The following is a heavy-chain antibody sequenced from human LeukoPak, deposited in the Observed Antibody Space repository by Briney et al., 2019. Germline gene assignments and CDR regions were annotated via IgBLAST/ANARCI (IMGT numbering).Heavy chain of an antibody. D-gene: IGHD2-2*01. CDR3: ARSTASCYANAFDV. CDR1: GFTFNNNA. Sequence: PGGSLRLSCTASGFTFNNNAMSWVRQAPGKGLEWVSAINGGGDATEYTDSVKGRFTISRDNSKNTLYLQMNSLRPEDTAVYYCARSTASCYANAFDVWGQGTLLTVSS. V-gene: IGHV3-23*01. CDR2: INGGGDAT. J-gene: IGHJ3*01.